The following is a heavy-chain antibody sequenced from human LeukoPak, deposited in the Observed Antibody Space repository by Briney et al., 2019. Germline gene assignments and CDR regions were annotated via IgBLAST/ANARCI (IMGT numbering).Heavy chain of an antibody. CDR1: GGTFRSYA. D-gene: IGHD6-19*01. Sequence: GASVKVSCKASGGTFRSYAISWVRQAPGQGLECMGGIIPIFGTANYAQKFQGRVTITADESTSTAYMELSSLRSEDTAVYYCASLIAVAGAEYFQHWGQGTLVTVSS. V-gene: IGHV1-69*13. J-gene: IGHJ1*01. CDR3: ASLIAVAGAEYFQH. CDR2: IIPIFGTA.